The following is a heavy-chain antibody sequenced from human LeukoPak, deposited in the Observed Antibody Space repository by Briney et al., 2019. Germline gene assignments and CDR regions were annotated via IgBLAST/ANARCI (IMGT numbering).Heavy chain of an antibody. V-gene: IGHV4-59*02. J-gene: IGHJ2*01. CDR2: IYYSGST. Sequence: NPGGSLRLSCAASGFTVSGNYMSWIRQPPGKGLEWIGYIYYSGSTNYNPSLKSRVTISVDTSKNQFSLKLSSVTAADTAVYYCARTSYDILSYWYFDLWGRGTLVTVSS. D-gene: IGHD3-9*01. CDR3: ARTSYDILSYWYFDL. CDR1: GFTVSGNY.